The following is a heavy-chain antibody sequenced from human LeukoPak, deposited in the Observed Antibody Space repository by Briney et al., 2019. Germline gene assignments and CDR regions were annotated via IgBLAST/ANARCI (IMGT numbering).Heavy chain of an antibody. CDR3: ARRPSRSRPIDY. D-gene: IGHD2-2*01. J-gene: IGHJ4*02. CDR1: GGSISSSNW. V-gene: IGHV4-4*02. Sequence: SGTLSLTCAVSGGSISSSNWWSWVRQPPGKGLEWIASIYYGGSTYYNPSLKSRVTISVDTSRNQISLKLSSVTAADTAVYYCARRPSRSRPIDYWGQGTLVTVSS. CDR2: IYYGGST.